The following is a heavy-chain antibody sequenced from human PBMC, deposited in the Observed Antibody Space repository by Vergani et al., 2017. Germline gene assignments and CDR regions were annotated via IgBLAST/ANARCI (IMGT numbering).Heavy chain of an antibody. CDR1: GGTFSSYT. CDR3: ARIAGYQDDY. D-gene: IGHD5-12*01. Sequence: QVQLVQSGAEVKKPGSSVKVSCKASGGTFSSYTISWVRQAPGQGLEWMGRIIPILGIANYAQKFQGRVTITAHKSTSSAYMELSSLRSEDTAVYYCARIAGYQDDYWGQGTLVTVSS. J-gene: IGHJ4*02. CDR2: IIPILGIA. V-gene: IGHV1-69*02.